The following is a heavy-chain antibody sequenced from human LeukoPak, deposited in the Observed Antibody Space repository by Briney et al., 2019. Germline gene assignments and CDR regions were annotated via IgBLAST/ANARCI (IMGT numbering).Heavy chain of an antibody. J-gene: IGHJ4*02. V-gene: IGHV4-39*01. Sequence: SETLSLTCTVSGGSISSSSYYWGWIRQPPGKGLEWIGSIYYSGSTYYNPSLKSRVTISVDTSKNQFSLKLSSVTAADTAVYYCARHQDGSRRVYYFDYWGQGTLVTVSS. D-gene: IGHD6-13*01. CDR3: ARHQDGSRRVYYFDY. CDR1: GGSISSSSYY. CDR2: IYYSGST.